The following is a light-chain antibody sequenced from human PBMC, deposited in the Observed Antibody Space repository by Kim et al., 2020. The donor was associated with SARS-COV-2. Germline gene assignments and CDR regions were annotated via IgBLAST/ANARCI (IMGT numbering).Light chain of an antibody. V-gene: IGLV1-40*01. CDR3: QSYDSSLSGYV. CDR2: GNS. Sequence: VTISCTGSSSNSGAGYDVHWYQQHPGTAPKLLIYGNSNRPSGVPDRFSGSKSGTSASLAITGLQAEDEADYYCQSYDSSLSGYVFGTGTKVTVL. CDR1: SSNSGAGYD. J-gene: IGLJ1*01.